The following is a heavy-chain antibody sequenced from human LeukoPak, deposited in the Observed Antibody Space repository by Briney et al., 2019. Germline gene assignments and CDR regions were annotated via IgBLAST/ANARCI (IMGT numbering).Heavy chain of an antibody. CDR3: SRDNDFWSGGDYYYYMGV. D-gene: IGHD3-3*01. CDR2: IRSKTYGGTT. V-gene: IGHV3-49*03. Sequence: GGSLRLSCTTSGFTFGDYAMSWFRQAPGKGLEWVGFIRSKTYGGTTEYAASVKGRFTISRDDSKSIAYLQMNSLKTEDTAVYYCSRDNDFWSGGDYYYYMGVWGKGTTVTVSS. J-gene: IGHJ6*03. CDR1: GFTFGDYA.